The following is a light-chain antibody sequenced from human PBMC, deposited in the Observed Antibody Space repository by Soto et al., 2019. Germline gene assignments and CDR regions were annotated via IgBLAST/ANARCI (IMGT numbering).Light chain of an antibody. Sequence: QSALTQPASVSGSPGQSITISCTGTSSDVGGYNYVSWYQQHPGKAPKLMIYEVSNRPSGVSNRFSGSKSGNTASLTISGRQAEDEADYYCSSHTVFGGGTKVTVL. CDR3: SSHTV. J-gene: IGLJ2*01. CDR2: EVS. V-gene: IGLV2-14*01. CDR1: SSDVGGYNY.